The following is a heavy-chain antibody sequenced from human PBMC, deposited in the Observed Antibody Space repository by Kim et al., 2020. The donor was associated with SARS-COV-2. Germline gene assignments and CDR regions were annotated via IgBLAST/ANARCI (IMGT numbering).Heavy chain of an antibody. CDR3: ARVKTYYYGSGSYGV. V-gene: IGHV1-18*04. CDR2: ISAYNGNT. J-gene: IGHJ6*02. CDR1: GYTFTSYG. D-gene: IGHD3-10*01. Sequence: ASVKVSCKASGYTFTSYGISWVRQAPGQGLEWMGWISAYNGNTNYAQKLQGRVTMTTDTSTSTDYMELRSLRSDDTAVYYCARVKTYYYGSGSYGVWGQGTTVTVSS.